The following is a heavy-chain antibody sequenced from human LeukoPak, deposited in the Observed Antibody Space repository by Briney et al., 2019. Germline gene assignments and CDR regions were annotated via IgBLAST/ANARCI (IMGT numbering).Heavy chain of an antibody. CDR1: GGSISNYY. D-gene: IGHD4-17*01. CDR2: INHSGST. V-gene: IGHV4-34*01. J-gene: IGHJ3*02. CDR3: ARGIGADAFDI. Sequence: PSETLSLTCTVSGGSISNYYWSWIRQPPGKGLEWIGEINHSGSTNYNPSLKSRVTISVDTSKNQFSLKLSSVTAADTAVYYCARGIGADAFDIWGQGTMVTVSS.